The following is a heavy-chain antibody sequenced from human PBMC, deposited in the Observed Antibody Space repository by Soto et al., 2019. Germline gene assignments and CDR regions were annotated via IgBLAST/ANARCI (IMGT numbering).Heavy chain of an antibody. J-gene: IGHJ6*02. CDR1: GYTFTSYA. V-gene: IGHV1-3*01. D-gene: IGHD6-13*01. Sequence: ASVKVSCKASGYTFTSYAMHWVRQAPGQRLEWMGWINAGNGNTKYSQKFQGRVTITRDTSASTAYMELSGLRSEDTAVYYCASSAPSFSSSWQYYYYGMDVWGQGTTVTVLL. CDR2: INAGNGNT. CDR3: ASSAPSFSSSWQYYYYGMDV.